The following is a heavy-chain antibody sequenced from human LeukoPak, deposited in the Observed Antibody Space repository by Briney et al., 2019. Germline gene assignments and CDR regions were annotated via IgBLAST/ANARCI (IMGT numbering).Heavy chain of an antibody. CDR3: ARDGYLEIDY. D-gene: IGHD5-12*01. J-gene: IGHJ4*02. CDR1: GGSISSGSYY. CDR2: IYTSGST. Sequence: SETLSLTCTVSGGSISSGSYYWSWIRQPAGKGLEWIGRIYTSGSTNYNPSLKSRVTISVDTSKNQFSLKLSSVTAADKAVYYCARDGYLEIDYWGQGTLVTVSS. V-gene: IGHV4-61*02.